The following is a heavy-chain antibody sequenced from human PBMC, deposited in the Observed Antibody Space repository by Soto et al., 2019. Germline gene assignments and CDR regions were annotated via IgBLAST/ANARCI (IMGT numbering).Heavy chain of an antibody. Sequence: QVQLVQSGAEVKKPGSSVKVSCKASGGTFSSYAISWVRQAPGQGLEWMGGIIPIFGTATYAQKFQGRVTITADESTSTAYMELRSLRSDDTAVYYCAGESRYCSGGSCYFLPGMDYWGQGTLVTVSS. V-gene: IGHV1-69*12. J-gene: IGHJ4*02. CDR2: IIPIFGTA. CDR1: GGTFSSYA. CDR3: AGESRYCSGGSCYFLPGMDY. D-gene: IGHD2-15*01.